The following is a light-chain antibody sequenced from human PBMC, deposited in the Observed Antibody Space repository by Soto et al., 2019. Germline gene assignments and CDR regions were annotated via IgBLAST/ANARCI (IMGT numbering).Light chain of an antibody. CDR3: QQYNNWPPSD. V-gene: IGKV3-15*01. Sequence: EIVMTQSPATLSVSPGERATLSCRASQSVSSNLAWYQQKPGQAPRLLIYGASTRATGIPARFSGSGSGTEFTLTISSLQSEDFAFYYYQQYNNWPPSDFGQGTQLEIK. CDR1: QSVSSN. J-gene: IGKJ5*01. CDR2: GAS.